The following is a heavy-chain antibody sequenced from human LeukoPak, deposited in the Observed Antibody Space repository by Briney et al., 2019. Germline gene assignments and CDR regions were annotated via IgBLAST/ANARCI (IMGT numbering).Heavy chain of an antibody. CDR3: ARGPNRLPDY. V-gene: IGHV4-31*03. D-gene: IGHD2-21*02. CDR1: GGSISSGGYY. Sequence: SETLSLTCTVSGGSISSGGYYWSWIRQHPGKGLEWIGYIYYSGSTYYNPSLKSRVTISVDTSKNQFSLKLSSVTAADTAVYYCARGPNRLPDYWGQGTLVTVSS. CDR2: IYYSGST. J-gene: IGHJ4*02.